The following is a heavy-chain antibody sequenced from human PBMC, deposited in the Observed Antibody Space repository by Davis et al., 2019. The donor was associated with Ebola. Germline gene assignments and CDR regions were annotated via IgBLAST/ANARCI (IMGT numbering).Heavy chain of an antibody. J-gene: IGHJ4*02. CDR3: ARERGGDYSFDY. Sequence: ASVQVSCKASGYTFTNYGITWVRQAPGQGLEWMGWINPHNGNTNYAQNVQGRVIMTTDTSTSTAYMEVGSLKSDDTAVYYCARERGGDYSFDYWGQGTLVAVSS. D-gene: IGHD3-10*01. V-gene: IGHV1-18*04. CDR1: GYTFTNYG. CDR2: INPHNGNT.